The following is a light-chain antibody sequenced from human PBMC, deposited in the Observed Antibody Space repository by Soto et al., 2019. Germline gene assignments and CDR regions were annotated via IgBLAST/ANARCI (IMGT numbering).Light chain of an antibody. Sequence: EIVLTQSPGTLSLSPGERATLSCRASQSVASAYLAWYQHKPGQAPRLLIYGSSSRAVGVPDRISGSGSGTDFTRTISRLEPEDFAVYYCQQYASSRWTFGRGPKVEAK. V-gene: IGKV3-20*01. CDR1: QSVASAY. CDR3: QQYASSRWT. CDR2: GSS. J-gene: IGKJ1*01.